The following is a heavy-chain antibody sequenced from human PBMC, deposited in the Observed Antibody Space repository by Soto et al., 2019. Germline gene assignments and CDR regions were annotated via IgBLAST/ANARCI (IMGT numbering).Heavy chain of an antibody. CDR3: AHRGELTWFDP. CDR2: IYWDDDK. CDR1: GFSLSTRGAG. J-gene: IGHJ5*02. V-gene: IGHV2-5*02. Sequence: QITLKDSGPTLVKPTQTLTQTCTFTGFSLSTRGAGVGWIRQPPGKALEWLAIIYWDDDKRYSPSLKSRLTITKDTSKKQVVLTMTNMDPVDTATYYCAHRGELTWFDPWGQGTLVTVSS. D-gene: IGHD1-26*01.